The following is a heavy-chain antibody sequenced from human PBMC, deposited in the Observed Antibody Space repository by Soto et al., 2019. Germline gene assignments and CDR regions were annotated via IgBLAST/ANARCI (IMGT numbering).Heavy chain of an antibody. V-gene: IGHV3-43*02. CDR3: ANASTSGSYSFDY. J-gene: IGHJ4*02. CDR1: GFTFDDYA. CDR2: ISGDCGST. D-gene: IGHD1-26*01. Sequence: GGSLRLSCAASGFTFDDYAMHWVRQAPGKGLEWVSLISGDCGSTYYADSVKGRFTISRDNSKNYLYLQMNSLRTEDTALYYCANASTSGSYSFDYWGQGTLVTVSS.